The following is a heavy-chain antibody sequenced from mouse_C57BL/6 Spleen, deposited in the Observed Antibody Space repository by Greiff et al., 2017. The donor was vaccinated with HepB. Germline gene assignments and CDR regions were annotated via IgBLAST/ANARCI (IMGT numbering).Heavy chain of an antibody. V-gene: IGHV1-64*01. J-gene: IGHJ2*01. CDR3: ARGFTTVVADYFDY. CDR2: IHPNSGST. CDR1: GCTFTSYW. Sequence: VQLQQSGAELVKPGASVKLSCKASGCTFTSYWMHWVKQRPGQGLEWIGMIHPNSGSTNYNEKFKSKATLTVDKSSSTAYMQLSSLTSEDSAVYYCARGFTTVVADYFDYWGQGTTLTVSS. D-gene: IGHD1-1*01.